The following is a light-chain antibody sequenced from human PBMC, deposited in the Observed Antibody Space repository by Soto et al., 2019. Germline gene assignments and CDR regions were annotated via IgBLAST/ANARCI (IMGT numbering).Light chain of an antibody. V-gene: IGKV2-28*01. CDR3: MQALQTPDT. CDR1: QSLLHSNGYNY. Sequence: DIVMTQSPLSLPVTPGEPASISCRSSQSLLHSNGYNYLDWYLQKPGQSPQLLIYLGSNRASGVPYRFSGSGSGTDFTLKLSRVEAEDVGVYYCMQALQTPDTFGQGTKLDIK. J-gene: IGKJ2*01. CDR2: LGS.